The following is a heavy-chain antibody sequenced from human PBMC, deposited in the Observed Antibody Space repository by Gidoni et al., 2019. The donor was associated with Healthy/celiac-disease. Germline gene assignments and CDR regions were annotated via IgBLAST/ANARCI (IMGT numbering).Heavy chain of an antibody. Sequence: EVQLVESGGGLVKPGGSLRLSCAASGFPFSNAWMSRVRQAPGKGLGWVGRIKSKTDGGKTDYAAPVKGRFTISRDDSKNTLYLQMNSLKTEDTAVYYCTTDVDSYYGSGGLDYWGQGTLVTVSS. J-gene: IGHJ4*02. CDR1: GFPFSNAW. CDR2: IKSKTDGGKT. D-gene: IGHD3-10*01. CDR3: TTDVDSYYGSGGLDY. V-gene: IGHV3-15*01.